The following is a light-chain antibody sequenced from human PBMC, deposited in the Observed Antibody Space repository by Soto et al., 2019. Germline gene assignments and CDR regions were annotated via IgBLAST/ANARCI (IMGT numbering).Light chain of an antibody. CDR3: QHYGSSPFT. J-gene: IGKJ3*01. Sequence: EIVLTQSPGTLSLSPGERATLSCRASQSVSNNYLAWYQQKPGQAPRLLIYGASNRATGIPDRFSGSGSGTDFTLTISRVEPEDFAVYYCQHYGSSPFTFGPGTKVDIK. V-gene: IGKV3-20*01. CDR2: GAS. CDR1: QSVSNNY.